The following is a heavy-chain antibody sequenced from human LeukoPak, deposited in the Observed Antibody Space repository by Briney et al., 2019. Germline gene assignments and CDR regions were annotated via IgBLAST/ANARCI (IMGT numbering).Heavy chain of an antibody. V-gene: IGHV3-48*01. J-gene: IGHJ4*02. CDR3: ARDISSTSRVVDY. Sequence: PGGSLRLSCAASGFTFSSYSMNWVRQAPGKGLEWVSYISSSSSTIHYADSVKGRFTISRDNAKNSLYLQMNSLRAEDTAVYYCARDISSTSRVVDYWGQGTLVTVSS. D-gene: IGHD2-2*01. CDR2: ISSSSSTI. CDR1: GFTFSSYS.